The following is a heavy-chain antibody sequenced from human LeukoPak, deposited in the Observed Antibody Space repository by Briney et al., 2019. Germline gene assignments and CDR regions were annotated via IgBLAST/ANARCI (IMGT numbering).Heavy chain of an antibody. V-gene: IGHV5-51*01. J-gene: IGHJ4*02. Sequence: PGGSLRLSCKGSGYSFTSYWIAWVRQMPGKGLEWMGSIYPGDVDTRYSPSFQGQAIISADKSTSTAYLQLSSLKASDTDIYFCARRGRSCTNGVCLDYFDYWGQGSLVTVSS. CDR2: IYPGDVDT. D-gene: IGHD2-8*01. CDR3: ARRGRSCTNGVCLDYFDY. CDR1: GYSFTSYW.